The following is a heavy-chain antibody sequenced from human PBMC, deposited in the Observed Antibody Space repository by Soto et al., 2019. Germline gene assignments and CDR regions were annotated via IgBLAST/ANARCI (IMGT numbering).Heavy chain of an antibody. CDR2: TYYRSRWYN. D-gene: IGHD2-15*01. Sequence: PSQTLSLTCVISGDSVSSNSVAWDWVRQSPSRGLEWLGRTYYRSRWYNDYAVSVRSRIAINPDTSKNHFSLQLNSVTPDDTAVYYCARSEEDSDYYYYGMDVWGQGTTVTVPS. CDR3: ARSEEDSDYYYYGMDV. CDR1: GDSVSSNSVA. J-gene: IGHJ6*02. V-gene: IGHV6-1*01.